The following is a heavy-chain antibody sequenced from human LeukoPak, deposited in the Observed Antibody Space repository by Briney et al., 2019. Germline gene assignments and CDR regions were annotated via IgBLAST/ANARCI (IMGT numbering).Heavy chain of an antibody. CDR2: IYTSGST. D-gene: IGHD3-22*01. V-gene: IGHV4-61*02. CDR3: AREVPSYDSSDYRTFDY. CDR1: GGSISIGSYY. J-gene: IGHJ4*02. Sequence: PSQTLSLTCTVSGGSISIGSYYWSWIRQPAGKGLEWIVRIYTSGSTNYSPSLKSRVTISVDTSKNQFSLKLSSVTAADTAVYYSAREVPSYDSSDYRTFDYWGQGTLVTVSS.